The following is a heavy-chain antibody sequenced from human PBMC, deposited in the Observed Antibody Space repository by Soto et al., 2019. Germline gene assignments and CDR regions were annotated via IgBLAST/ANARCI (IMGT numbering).Heavy chain of an antibody. CDR3: ARDFLLYSSTQGHLVD. CDR1: GDSISSGDYY. V-gene: IGHV4-30-4*01. Sequence: PSETLSLTCTVSGDSISSGDYYWSWIRQPPGKGLEWIGCIYYSGNTYYNPSLKSRFSISVDTSKNQFSLKLSSVTAADTAVYYCARDFLLYSSTQGHLVDWCPGTPVTVFS. J-gene: IGHJ4*02. D-gene: IGHD6-13*01. CDR2: IYYSGNT.